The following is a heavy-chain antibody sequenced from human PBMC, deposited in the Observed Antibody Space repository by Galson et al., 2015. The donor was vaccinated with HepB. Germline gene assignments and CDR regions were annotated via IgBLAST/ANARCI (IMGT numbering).Heavy chain of an antibody. CDR2: IYNDGRT. J-gene: IGHJ4*02. CDR3: AREGIYGPGYFDL. CDR1: GFSVSNNY. V-gene: IGHV3-66*01. Sequence: SLRLSCAGSGFSVSNNYMTWVRQSPGKGLEWVSVIYNDGRTHYAGPLKGRFTISSDNSKNTVYLQMDRLRVDDTAIYYCAREGIYGPGYFDLWGRGTLVTVS. D-gene: IGHD4-17*01.